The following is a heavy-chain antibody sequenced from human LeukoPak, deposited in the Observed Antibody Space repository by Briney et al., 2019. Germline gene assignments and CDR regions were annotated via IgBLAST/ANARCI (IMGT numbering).Heavy chain of an antibody. CDR3: ARVDIAAAGDFDY. CDR1: GFTFSSYS. J-gene: IGHJ4*02. Sequence: SGGSLRLSRAASGFTFSSYSMTWVRQAPGKGLEWVSSISSSSSYIYYADSVKGRFTISRDNAKNSLYLQMNSLRAEDTAVYYCARVDIAAAGDFDYWGQGTLVTVSS. V-gene: IGHV3-21*01. D-gene: IGHD6-13*01. CDR2: ISSSSSYI.